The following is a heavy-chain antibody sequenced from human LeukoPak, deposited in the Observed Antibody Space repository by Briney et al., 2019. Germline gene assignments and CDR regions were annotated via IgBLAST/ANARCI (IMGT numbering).Heavy chain of an antibody. CDR2: IIPIFGTA. V-gene: IGHV1-69*05. CDR1: GGTFSSYA. D-gene: IGHD3-3*01. CDR3: ARGPTTIFGVVRGYYYMDV. Sequence: SVKVSCKASGGTFSSYAISWVRQAPGQGLEWMEGIIPIFGTANYAQKFQGRVTITTDESTSTAYMELSSLRSEDTAVYYCARGPTTIFGVVRGYYYMDVWGKGTTVAVSS. J-gene: IGHJ6*03.